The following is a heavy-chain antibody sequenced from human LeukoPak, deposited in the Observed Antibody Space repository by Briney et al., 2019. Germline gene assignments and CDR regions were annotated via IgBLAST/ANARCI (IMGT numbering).Heavy chain of an antibody. CDR2: IRYDGSNK. J-gene: IGHJ4*02. CDR1: GFTFSSYG. CDR3: AKDRPNSGSYSPRPGSFDY. V-gene: IGHV3-30*02. Sequence: GGSLRLSCAASGFTFSSYGMHWVRQAPGKGLEWVAFIRYDGSNKYYADSVKGRFTISRDNSKNTLYLQMNRLRAEDTAVYYCAKDRPNSGSYSPRPGSFDYWGQGTLVTVSS. D-gene: IGHD1-26*01.